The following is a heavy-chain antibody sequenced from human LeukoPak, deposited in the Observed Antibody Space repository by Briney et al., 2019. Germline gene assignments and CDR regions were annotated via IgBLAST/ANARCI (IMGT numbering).Heavy chain of an antibody. V-gene: IGHV4-38-2*01. CDR1: GYSISSGYY. J-gene: IGHJ5*02. Sequence: KPSETLSLTCAVSGYSISSGYYWGWIRQPPAKGLEWIGSIYTSGGTNYNPSLKSRVTISVDTSKNQFSLKLSSVTAADTAVYYCARPRYGGYLTWGQGTLVTVSS. D-gene: IGHD5-12*01. CDR2: IYTSGGT. CDR3: ARPRYGGYLT.